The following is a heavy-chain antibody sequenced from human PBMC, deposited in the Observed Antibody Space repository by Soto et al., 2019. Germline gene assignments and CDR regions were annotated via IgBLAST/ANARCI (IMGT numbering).Heavy chain of an antibody. D-gene: IGHD5-12*01. CDR1: GGTFSRYA. Sequence: SVKVSCKSSGGTFSRYAISWVRQAPGQGLEWMGGIIPIFGTANYAQKFQGRVTITADKSTSTAYMELSSLRSEDTAGYYCARDSPHGYSDYWGQGTLVTVSS. CDR2: IIPIFGTA. V-gene: IGHV1-69*06. CDR3: ARDSPHGYSDY. J-gene: IGHJ4*02.